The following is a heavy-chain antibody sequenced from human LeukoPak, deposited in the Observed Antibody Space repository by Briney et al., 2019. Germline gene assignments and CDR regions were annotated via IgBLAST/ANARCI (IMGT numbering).Heavy chain of an antibody. CDR1: GFTFSSYG. CDR3: ARHRGYYYDSSGYIDY. CDR2: ISYDGSNK. V-gene: IGHV3-30*03. D-gene: IGHD3-22*01. Sequence: GGSLRLSCAASGFTFSSYGMHWVRQAPGKGLEWVAVISYDGSNKYYADSVKGRFTISRDNSKNTLYLQMNSLRAEDTAVYYCARHRGYYYDSSGYIDYWGQGTLVTVSS. J-gene: IGHJ4*02.